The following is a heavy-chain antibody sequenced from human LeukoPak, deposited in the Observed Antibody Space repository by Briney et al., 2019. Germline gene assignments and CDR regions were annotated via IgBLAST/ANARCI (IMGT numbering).Heavy chain of an antibody. Sequence: GGSLRLSCAAPGFTFSSYEMNWVRQAPGKGLEWISYTGSSGSTMYYADSVKGRFTISRDNAKNSLYLQMNSLRAEDTAIYYCASSSWYALDYWGQGTLVTVSS. CDR1: GFTFSSYE. CDR3: ASSSWYALDY. J-gene: IGHJ4*02. D-gene: IGHD6-13*01. CDR2: TGSSGSTM. V-gene: IGHV3-48*03.